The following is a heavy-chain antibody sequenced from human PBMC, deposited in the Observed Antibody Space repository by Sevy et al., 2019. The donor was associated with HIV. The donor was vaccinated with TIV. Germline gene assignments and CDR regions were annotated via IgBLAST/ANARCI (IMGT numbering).Heavy chain of an antibody. V-gene: IGHV1-69*13. CDR2: IIPIFGTA. CDR1: GGTFSSYA. Sequence: ASVKVSCKASGGTFSSYAISWVRQAPGQGLEWMGGIIPIFGTANYAQKFQGRVTITADESTSTAYMELSSLRSEDTAVYYCAREQYSSSWYSVRDWFDPWGQGTLVIVSS. D-gene: IGHD6-13*01. J-gene: IGHJ5*02. CDR3: AREQYSSSWYSVRDWFDP.